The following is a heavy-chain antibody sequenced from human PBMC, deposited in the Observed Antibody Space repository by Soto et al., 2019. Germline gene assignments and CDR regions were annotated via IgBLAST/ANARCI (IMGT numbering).Heavy chain of an antibody. V-gene: IGHV4-59*01. Sequence: PSETLSLTCTVSGGSISSYYWSWIRQPPGKGLEWIGYIYYSGSTNYNPSPKSRVTISVDTSKNQFSLKLSSVTAADTAVYYCARSWGFALDYWGQGTLVTVSS. CDR3: ARSWGFALDY. CDR2: IYYSGST. J-gene: IGHJ4*02. CDR1: GGSISSYY. D-gene: IGHD3-10*01.